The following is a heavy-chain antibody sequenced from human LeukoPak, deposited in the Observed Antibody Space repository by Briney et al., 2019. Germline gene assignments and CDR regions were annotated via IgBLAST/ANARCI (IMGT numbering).Heavy chain of an antibody. CDR3: ARGVMATTKRGTFSDY. CDR1: GFTFSSYS. V-gene: IGHV3-21*01. Sequence: PGGSLRLSCAASGFTFSSYSMNWVRQAPGKGLEWVSSISSSSSYIYYADSVKGRFTISRDNAKNSLYLQMNSLRAEDTAVYYCARGVMATTKRGTFSDYLGQGTLVTVSS. D-gene: IGHD5-24*01. J-gene: IGHJ4*02. CDR2: ISSSSSYI.